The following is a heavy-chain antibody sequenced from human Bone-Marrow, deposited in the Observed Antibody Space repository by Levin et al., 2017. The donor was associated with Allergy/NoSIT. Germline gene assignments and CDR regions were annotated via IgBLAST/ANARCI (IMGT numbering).Heavy chain of an antibody. Sequence: GGSLRLSCVVSGFTVSNNYMSWVRQAPGKGLEWVSVIYSGGSTYYADPVKGRLTISRDNSKNTVYLQMNSLRAEDTAVYYCARLDLITGIDYWGQGTLVTVSS. CDR1: GFTVSNNY. CDR2: IYSGGST. CDR3: ARLDLITGIDY. V-gene: IGHV3-66*02. D-gene: IGHD1-14*01. J-gene: IGHJ4*02.